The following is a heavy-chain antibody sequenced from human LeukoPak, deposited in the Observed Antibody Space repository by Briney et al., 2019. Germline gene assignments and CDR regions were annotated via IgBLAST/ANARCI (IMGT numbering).Heavy chain of an antibody. V-gene: IGHV4-39*02. CDR1: GDSISTHRYY. D-gene: IGHD3-22*01. Sequence: SETLSLTCFVSGDSISTHRYYWAWFRQPPGKAPEWIGAIFYSGTTYYTPSPERRVNISIDTSKNHFSLKSTSVTAADTAVYCCARTTGYSRDWGQGRLVTVSA. CDR3: ARTTGYSRD. CDR2: IFYSGTT. J-gene: IGHJ4*02.